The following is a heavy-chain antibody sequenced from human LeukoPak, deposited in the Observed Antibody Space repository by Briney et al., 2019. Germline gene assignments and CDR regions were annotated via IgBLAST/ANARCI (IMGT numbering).Heavy chain of an antibody. CDR1: GGTFSSYA. D-gene: IGHD3-9*01. V-gene: IGHV1-8*02. CDR2: MNPNSGNT. CDR3: ARGGNVLRYFDWLWRSYYFDY. J-gene: IGHJ4*02. Sequence: ASVKVSCKASGGTFSSYAISWVRQAPGQGLEWMGWMNPNSGNTGYAQKFQGRVTMTRNTSISTAYMELSSLRSEDTAVYYCARGGNVLRYFDWLWRSYYFDYWGQGTLVTVSS.